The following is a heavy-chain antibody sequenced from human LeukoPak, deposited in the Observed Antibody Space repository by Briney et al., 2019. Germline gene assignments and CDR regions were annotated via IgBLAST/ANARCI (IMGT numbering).Heavy chain of an antibody. J-gene: IGHJ4*02. CDR2: INHTGST. CDR3: VKSGGYGLIDY. D-gene: IGHD6-19*01. V-gene: IGHV4-34*01. CDR1: GGSFSDYY. Sequence: SETLSLTCAVYGGSFSDYYWNWIRQPPGKGLEWIGEINHTGSTNYNPSLKSRVTISVDTSKNQFSLTLTSVTAADTAMYYCVKSGGYGLIDYWGQGTLVTVSS.